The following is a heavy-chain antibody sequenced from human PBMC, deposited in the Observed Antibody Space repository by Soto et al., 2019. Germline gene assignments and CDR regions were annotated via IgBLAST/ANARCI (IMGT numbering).Heavy chain of an antibody. CDR3: ARVSPSLDRFDP. J-gene: IGHJ5*02. V-gene: IGHV3-48*01. CDR1: GFTSSSYS. D-gene: IGHD1-1*01. CDR2: ISSSSSTI. Sequence: EVQLVESGGGLVQPGGYLRLPCAASGFTSSSYSRNWVRQAPGKGLEWVSYISSSSSTIYYADSVEGRVTTSRDNAKTSLYLQMNSLRAEDTAVYYCARVSPSLDRFDPWGQGTLVTVSS.